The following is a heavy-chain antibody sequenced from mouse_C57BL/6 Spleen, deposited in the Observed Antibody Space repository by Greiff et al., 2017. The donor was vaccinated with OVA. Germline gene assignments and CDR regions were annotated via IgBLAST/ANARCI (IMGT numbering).Heavy chain of an antibody. D-gene: IGHD2-3*01. Sequence: QVQLQQSGPELVKPGASVKISCKASGYAFSSSWMNWVKQRPGKGLEWIGRIYTGDGDTYYNGKFKGKATLTADKSSSTAYMQLSSLTSEDSAVYFCARSGGYYPFADDWGKGTTLTVSS. CDR2: IYTGDGDT. CDR3: ARSGGYYPFADD. V-gene: IGHV1-82*01. CDR1: GYAFSSSW. J-gene: IGHJ2*01.